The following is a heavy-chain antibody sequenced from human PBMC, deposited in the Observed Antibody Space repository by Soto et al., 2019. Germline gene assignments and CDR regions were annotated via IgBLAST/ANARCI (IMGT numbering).Heavy chain of an antibody. D-gene: IGHD3-10*01. CDR1: GFTFSSYG. J-gene: IGHJ4*02. V-gene: IGHV3-33*01. CDR2: IWYDGSNK. Sequence: QVQLVESGGGVVQPGRSLRLSCAASGFTFSSYGMHGVRQAPGKGLEWVAVIWYDGSNKHYADSVKGRFTISRDNSKNTLYVQMNSLRAEDTAVYYCARDLFGAEDYWGQGTLVTISS. CDR3: ARDLFGAEDY.